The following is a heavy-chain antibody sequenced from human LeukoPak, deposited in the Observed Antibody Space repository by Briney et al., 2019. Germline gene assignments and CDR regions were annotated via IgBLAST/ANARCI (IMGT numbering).Heavy chain of an antibody. V-gene: IGHV3-48*01. CDR1: GFNFSTYS. J-gene: IGHJ4*02. D-gene: IGHD3-10*01. Sequence: PGGSLRLSCAASGFNFSTYSVNWVRQAPGKGLEWVSYISVRGGDIYYADSVKGRFTISRDNSKNTLYLQMNSLRAEDTAVYYCAKGARSGAGVFDYWGQGTLVTVSS. CDR3: AKGARSGAGVFDY. CDR2: ISVRGGDI.